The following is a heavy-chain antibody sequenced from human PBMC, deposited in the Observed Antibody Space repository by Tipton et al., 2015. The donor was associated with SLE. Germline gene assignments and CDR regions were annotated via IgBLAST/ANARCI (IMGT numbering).Heavy chain of an antibody. CDR2: IYYSGST. D-gene: IGHD6-19*01. CDR3: ARRLPVAGQYWYFDL. CDR1: GDSMNNYY. V-gene: IGHV4-59*01. Sequence: TLSLTCSVYGDSMNNYYWSWIRQPAGMPLAWIGYIYYSGSTAYNPTLKGRFTISVDRSKNQFSLKLNSVTAADTAVYYCARRLPVAGQYWYFDLWGRGTLVTVSS. J-gene: IGHJ2*01.